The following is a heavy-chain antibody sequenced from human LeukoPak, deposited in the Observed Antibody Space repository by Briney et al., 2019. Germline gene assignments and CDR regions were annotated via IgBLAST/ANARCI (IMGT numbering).Heavy chain of an antibody. CDR2: INLDGSQK. J-gene: IGHJ4*02. Sequence: GGSLRLSCAASGFTFSNYWMAWVRQAPGKGPEWVANINLDGSQKYYVDSVKGRFTISRDNAENSLYLQMNSLSAEDTALYYCARKRPNYFDYWGQGILVTVSS. V-gene: IGHV3-7*01. CDR1: GFTFSNYW. CDR3: ARKRPNYFDY.